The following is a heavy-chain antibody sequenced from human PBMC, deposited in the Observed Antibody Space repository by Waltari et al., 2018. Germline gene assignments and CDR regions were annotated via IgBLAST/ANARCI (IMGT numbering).Heavy chain of an antibody. Sequence: QVQLVQSGAEVKKPGASVKVSCKASGYTFTSYDINWVRQATGQGLEWMGWRNPNSGNTGYAQKFQGRVTMTRNTSISTAYMELSSLRSEDTAVYYCARNNWNYAGGYFQHWGQGTLVTVSS. D-gene: IGHD1-7*01. CDR3: ARNNWNYAGGYFQH. CDR2: RNPNSGNT. J-gene: IGHJ1*01. V-gene: IGHV1-8*01. CDR1: GYTFTSYD.